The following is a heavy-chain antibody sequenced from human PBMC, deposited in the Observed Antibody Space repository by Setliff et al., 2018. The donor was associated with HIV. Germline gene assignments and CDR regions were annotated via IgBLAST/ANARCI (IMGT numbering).Heavy chain of an antibody. V-gene: IGHV4-34*01. J-gene: IGHJ5*02. CDR2: INRNGIT. D-gene: IGHD4-17*01. Sequence: PSETLSLTCSVYGDGFTGYFWSWIRQSPGKGLEWLGEINRNGITYSIPSLRGRLSISIDTSRNQFSLRLTSLIAADTAVYYCARGGPAWNMPRGDYANWFDPWGQGTLVTVSS. CDR3: ARGGPAWNMPRGDYANWFDP. CDR1: GDGFTGYF.